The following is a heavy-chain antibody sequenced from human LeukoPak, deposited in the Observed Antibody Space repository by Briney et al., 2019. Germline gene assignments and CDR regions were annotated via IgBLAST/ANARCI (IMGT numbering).Heavy chain of an antibody. CDR1: GFTFRRHW. Sequence: GGPLRLSCAASGFTFRRHWMTWVRQVPGKGLEWVANIQQDGGETYYVDSVTGRFTISRDNAKNSLYLQMSSLKVEDTAVYYCARGVRWFDPWGQGTLVTVSS. CDR3: ARGVRWFDP. CDR2: IQQDGGET. V-gene: IGHV3-7*01. D-gene: IGHD3-10*01. J-gene: IGHJ5*02.